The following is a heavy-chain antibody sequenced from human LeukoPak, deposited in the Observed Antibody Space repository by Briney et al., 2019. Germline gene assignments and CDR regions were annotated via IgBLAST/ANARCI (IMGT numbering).Heavy chain of an antibody. D-gene: IGHD3-22*01. J-gene: IGHJ4*02. CDR3: ARDRRAYYYDNSGYLDS. Sequence: GGSLRLSCTASGFTFSNYGMHWVRQAPGKGLEWVALIWYDGTNKYYADSVKGRFTISRDNSKNTLYLQMNSMRAEATAVYSCARDRRAYYYDNSGYLDSWGQGTLVTVSS. V-gene: IGHV3-33*01. CDR2: IWYDGTNK. CDR1: GFTFSNYG.